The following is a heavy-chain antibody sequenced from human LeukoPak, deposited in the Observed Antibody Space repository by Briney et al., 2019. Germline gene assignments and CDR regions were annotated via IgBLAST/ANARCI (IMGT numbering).Heavy chain of an antibody. CDR2: ISHDGSNK. Sequence: PGGSLRLSCAASGFTFSSYAMHWVRQAPGKGLEWVAVISHDGSNKYYADSVKGRFTISRENSKNTLYLQMNSLRAEDTAVYYCARDLLPSFVIAVAGSYGMDVWGQGTTVTVSS. J-gene: IGHJ6*02. CDR1: GFTFSSYA. D-gene: IGHD6-19*01. V-gene: IGHV3-30-3*01. CDR3: ARDLLPSFVIAVAGSYGMDV.